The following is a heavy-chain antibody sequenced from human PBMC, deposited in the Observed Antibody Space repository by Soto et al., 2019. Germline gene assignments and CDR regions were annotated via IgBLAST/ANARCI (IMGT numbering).Heavy chain of an antibody. Sequence: SETLSLTCSVSGASIRSGGYNWSWLRQSPGKDLEWIGHIYYTGSTFYSPSLKSPLTISLDTSKNQFSLDLRSATAADTGMYYCARIEMASIKWGRGTLVTVSS. J-gene: IGHJ4*02. CDR1: GASIRSGGYN. CDR3: ARIEMASIK. CDR2: IYYTGST. V-gene: IGHV4-31*01.